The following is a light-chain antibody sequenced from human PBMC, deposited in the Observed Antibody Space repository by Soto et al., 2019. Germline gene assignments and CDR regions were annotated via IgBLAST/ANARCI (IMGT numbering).Light chain of an antibody. CDR3: PQYGSSPWT. CDR2: ATS. J-gene: IGKJ1*01. V-gene: IGKV3-20*01. Sequence: EIVLTQSPGALSLSPGERATLSCRASQSVSSSYLAWYQQKHGQAPRLLIYATSSRATAIPDRFSASGSGTDFTLTISRVEPEDFAVYYCPQYGSSPWTFGQGTKVEIK. CDR1: QSVSSSY.